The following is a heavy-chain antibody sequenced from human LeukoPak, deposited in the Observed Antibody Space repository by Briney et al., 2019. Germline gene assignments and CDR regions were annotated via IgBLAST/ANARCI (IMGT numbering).Heavy chain of an antibody. Sequence: PGGSLRLSCTASNFTFSGFGMHWVRQAPGKGLEWVAVISHDGTNENYADSVRGRFTISRDNSKNTLYLQMNSLRAEDTAVYYCARRYSYGAGMDVWGQGTTVTVSS. D-gene: IGHD5-18*01. V-gene: IGHV3-30*03. CDR1: NFTFSGFG. CDR2: ISHDGTNE. CDR3: ARRYSYGAGMDV. J-gene: IGHJ6*02.